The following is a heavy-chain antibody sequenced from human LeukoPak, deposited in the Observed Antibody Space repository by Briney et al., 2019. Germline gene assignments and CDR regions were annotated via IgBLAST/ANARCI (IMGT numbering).Heavy chain of an antibody. V-gene: IGHV4-30-2*01. D-gene: IGHD2/OR15-2a*01. CDR2: IYHSGST. CDR1: GGSISSGGYY. CDR3: ARDNKGFDP. J-gene: IGHJ5*02. Sequence: SETLSLTCTVSGGSISSGGYYWSWIRQPPGKGLEWIGYIYHSGSTYYNPSLKSRVTISVGRSKNQFSLKLSSVTAADTAVYYCARDNKGFDPWGQGTLVTVSS.